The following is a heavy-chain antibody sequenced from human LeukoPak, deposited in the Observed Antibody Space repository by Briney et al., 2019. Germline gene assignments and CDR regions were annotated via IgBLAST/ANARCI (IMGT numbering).Heavy chain of an antibody. V-gene: IGHV3-7*01. CDR1: GFTFSSYW. J-gene: IGHJ4*02. CDR3: ARDLHYGSGSYGY. D-gene: IGHD3-10*01. Sequence: GGSLRLSCAASGFTFSSYWMSWVRQAPGKGLEWVANIKQDGSEKYYVDSVKGRFTISRDNAKNSLYLQMNSLRAEDTAVYYCARDLHYGSGSYGYWGQGTLVTVSS. CDR2: IKQDGSEK.